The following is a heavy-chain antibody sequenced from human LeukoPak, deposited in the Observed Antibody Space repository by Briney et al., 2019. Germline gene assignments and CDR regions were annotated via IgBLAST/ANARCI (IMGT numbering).Heavy chain of an antibody. CDR1: GFTFSSYG. Sequence: GRSLRLSCAASGFTFSSYGMHWVRQAPGKGLEWVAVISYDGSNKYYADSVKGRFTISRNNSKNTLYLQMNSLRAEDTAVYYCAKEFQGIAVAGDFDYWGQGTLVTVSS. CDR3: AKEFQGIAVAGDFDY. J-gene: IGHJ4*02. V-gene: IGHV3-30*18. D-gene: IGHD6-19*01. CDR2: ISYDGSNK.